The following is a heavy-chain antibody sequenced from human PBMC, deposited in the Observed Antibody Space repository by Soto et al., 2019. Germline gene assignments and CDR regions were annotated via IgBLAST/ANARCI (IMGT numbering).Heavy chain of an antibody. CDR3: ARDLFSDCSSTSCHHYYYYYGMDV. Sequence: PGGSLRLSCAASGFTFSSYWMSWVRQAPGKGLEWVANIKQDGSEKYYVDSVKGRFTISRDNAKNSLYLQMNSLRAEDTAVYYCARDLFSDCSSTSCHHYYYYYGMDVWGQGTTVTVSS. CDR1: GFTFSSYW. J-gene: IGHJ6*02. D-gene: IGHD2-2*01. V-gene: IGHV3-7*03. CDR2: IKQDGSEK.